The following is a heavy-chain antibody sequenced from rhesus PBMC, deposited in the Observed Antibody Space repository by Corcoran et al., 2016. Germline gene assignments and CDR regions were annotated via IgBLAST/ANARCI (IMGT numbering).Heavy chain of an antibody. CDR2: IDSSGST. CDR3: ARQEIYGSNYGRFDY. D-gene: IGHD4-29*01. V-gene: IGHV4S11*01. CDR1: GGSISSSY. Sequence: QVQLQESGPGLVKPSETLSLTCAVSGGSISSSYWSWIRQAPGKGLEWIGRIDSSGSTYYNPSLKSRVTLPVDTSKNQFSLKLSSVTAADTAVYYWARQEIYGSNYGRFDYWGQGVLVTVSS. J-gene: IGHJ4*01.